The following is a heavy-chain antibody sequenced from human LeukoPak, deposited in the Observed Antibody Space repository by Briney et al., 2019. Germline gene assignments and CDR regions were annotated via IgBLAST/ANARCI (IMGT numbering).Heavy chain of an antibody. D-gene: IGHD1-20*01. CDR1: GFTFSSYG. J-gene: IGHJ4*02. V-gene: IGHV3-30*18. CDR2: ISYDGSNK. CDR3: AKVISGVDMSHDY. Sequence: GGSLRLSRAASGFTFSSYGMHWVRQAPGKGLEWVAVISYDGSNKYYADSVKDRFTISRDNSKNTLYLQMNSLRAEDTAVYYCAKVISGVDMSHDYWGQGALVTVSS.